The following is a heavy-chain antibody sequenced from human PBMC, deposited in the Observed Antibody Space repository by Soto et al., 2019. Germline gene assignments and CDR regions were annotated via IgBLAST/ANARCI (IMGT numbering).Heavy chain of an antibody. D-gene: IGHD3-3*02. CDR1: GGTFSSYT. J-gene: IGHJ3*02. V-gene: IGHV1-69*02. CDR2: IIPILGIA. Sequence: QVQLVQSGAEVKKPGSSVKFSCKASGGTFSSYTISWVRQAPGQGLEWMGRIIPILGIANYAQKFQGRVTITADKSTSTAYMELSSLRSEDTAVYYCRLADPYDAFDIWGQGTMVTVSS. CDR3: RLADPYDAFDI.